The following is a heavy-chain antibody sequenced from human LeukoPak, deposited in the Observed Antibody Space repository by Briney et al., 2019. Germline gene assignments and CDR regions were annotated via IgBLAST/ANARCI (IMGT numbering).Heavy chain of an antibody. CDR2: ICSSATVT. CDR3: ARGIAGRIATFGVIRGGYFDY. Sequence: PGGSLRLSCAASGFTFSNFGLNWVRHAPGRGLEWVSYICSSATVTNYADAVEGRFTISRDNAAKSLYLQMDSLRVEDTAVYYCARGIAGRIATFGVIRGGYFDYWGQGTLVAVSS. J-gene: IGHJ4*02. CDR1: GFTFSNFG. D-gene: IGHD3-3*01. V-gene: IGHV3-48*01.